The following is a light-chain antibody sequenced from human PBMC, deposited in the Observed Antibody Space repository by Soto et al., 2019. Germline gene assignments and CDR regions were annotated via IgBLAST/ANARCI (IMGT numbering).Light chain of an antibody. V-gene: IGLV1-51*01. CDR1: SSNIGKNY. CDR2: DND. CDR3: GTWDSRLTAVL. J-gene: IGLJ2*01. Sequence: QSVLTQPPSVSAAPGQKVTISCSGSSSNIGKNYVSWYQQLPGTAPKLLIFDNDKRTSGIPDRFSGSKSGTSATLDITGLQTGDEADYDCGTWDSRLTAVLFGGGTKLTVL.